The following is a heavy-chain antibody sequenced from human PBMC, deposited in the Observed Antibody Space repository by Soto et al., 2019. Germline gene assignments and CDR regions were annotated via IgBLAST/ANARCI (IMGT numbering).Heavy chain of an antibody. J-gene: IGHJ6*01. CDR2: ISYDGSNK. Sequence: QVQLVESGGGVVQPGRSLRLSCAASGFTFSSYAMHWVRQAPGKGLEWVAVISYDGSNKYYADSVKGRFTISRDNSKNTLYLQMNSLRAEDTAVYYCARQYSSSSSYYYGMDVW. CDR1: GFTFSSYA. D-gene: IGHD6-6*01. V-gene: IGHV3-30-3*01. CDR3: ARQYSSSSSYYYGMDV.